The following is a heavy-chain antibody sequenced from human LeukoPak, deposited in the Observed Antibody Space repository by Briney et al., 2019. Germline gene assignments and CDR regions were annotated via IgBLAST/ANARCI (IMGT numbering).Heavy chain of an antibody. Sequence: SETLSLTCAVYGGSFSGYYWSWIRQPPGKGLEWVGEINHSGSTNYNPSLKSRVTISVDTSKNQFSLKLSSVTAADTAVYYCARGRRTVPPNWFDPWGQGTLVTVSS. CDR2: INHSGST. V-gene: IGHV4-34*01. CDR1: GGSFSGYY. J-gene: IGHJ5*02. D-gene: IGHD4-17*01. CDR3: ARGRRTVPPNWFDP.